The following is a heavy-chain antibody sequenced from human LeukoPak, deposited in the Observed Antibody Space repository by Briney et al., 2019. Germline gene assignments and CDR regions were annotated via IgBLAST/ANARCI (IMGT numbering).Heavy chain of an antibody. J-gene: IGHJ4*02. D-gene: IGHD3-16*02. CDR2: IYYSGST. Sequence: PSETLSLTCTVSGGSISSSSYYWGWIRQPPGKGLEWIGSIYYSGSTYYNPSLKSRVTISVDTSKNQFSLKLSSVTAADTAVYYCARENYDHVWGSYRPTHWGQGTLVTVSS. CDR3: ARENYDHVWGSYRPTH. CDR1: GGSISSSSYY. V-gene: IGHV4-39*02.